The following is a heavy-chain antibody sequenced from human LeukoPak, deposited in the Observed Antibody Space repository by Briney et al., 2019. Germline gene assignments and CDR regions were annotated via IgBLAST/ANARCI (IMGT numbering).Heavy chain of an antibody. CDR1: GFTFSDYY. D-gene: IGHD7-27*01. CDR2: ISSSGSTI. J-gene: IGHJ2*01. Sequence: GGSLRLSCAASGFTFSDYYMSWIRQAPGKGLEWISYISSSGSTIYYADSVKGRFTISRDNAKNSLYLQMNSLRAEDTAVYYCARDTSSTELGIDRWYFDLWGRGTLVTVSS. CDR3: ARDTSSTELGIDRWYFDL. V-gene: IGHV3-11*04.